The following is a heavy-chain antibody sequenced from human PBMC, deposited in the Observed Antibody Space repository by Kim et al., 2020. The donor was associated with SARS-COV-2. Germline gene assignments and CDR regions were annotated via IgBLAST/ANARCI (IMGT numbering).Heavy chain of an antibody. D-gene: IGHD6-6*01. Sequence: GGSLRLSCAASGFTFSSYAMSWVRQAPGKGLEWVSAISGSGGSTYYADSVKGRFTISRDNSKNTLYLQMNSLRAEDTAVYYCAKDNTEYSSSWLGRWGNDWFDPWGQGTLVTVSS. CDR3: AKDNTEYSSSWLGRWGNDWFDP. CDR2: ISGSGGST. J-gene: IGHJ5*02. CDR1: GFTFSSYA. V-gene: IGHV3-23*01.